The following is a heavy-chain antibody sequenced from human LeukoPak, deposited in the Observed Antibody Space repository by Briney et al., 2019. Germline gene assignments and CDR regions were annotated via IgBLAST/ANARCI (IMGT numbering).Heavy chain of an antibody. CDR1: GYSFTSYY. J-gene: IGHJ4*02. CDR3: ATLGPGSSPIIDFDF. V-gene: IGHV1-46*01. Sequence: ASVKVSCKASGYSFTSYYMHWVRQAPGQGLEWMGIIDPSGGSTNYAQKFQGRITMTRDTSTSTVYMELSSLRSEDTAIYYCATLGPGSSPIIDFDFWGQGTLVTVSS. D-gene: IGHD3-10*01. CDR2: IDPSGGST.